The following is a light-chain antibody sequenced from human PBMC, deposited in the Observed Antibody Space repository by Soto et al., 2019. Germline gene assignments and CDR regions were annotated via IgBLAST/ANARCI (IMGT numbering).Light chain of an antibody. J-gene: IGKJ2*01. CDR3: HQSFSTPYT. V-gene: IGKV1-39*01. CDR1: QTISTY. CDR2: AAS. Sequence: DIPMTQSPSSLTASVGDRVTITCRASQTISTYLNWYRQKPGKAPDLLISAASRLQSGVPSRFGGSGSGTDFTLTITSLLPEDFATYYCHQSFSTPYTFGQGTKLEAK.